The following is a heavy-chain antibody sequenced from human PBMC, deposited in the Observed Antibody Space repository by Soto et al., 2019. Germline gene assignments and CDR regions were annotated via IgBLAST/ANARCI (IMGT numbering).Heavy chain of an antibody. CDR1: GYTFTGYY. CDR3: AREGIQLWAPVDY. D-gene: IGHD5-18*01. J-gene: IGHJ4*02. Sequence: ASVKVSCKGSGYTFTGYYMHRVRQAPGQGLEWMGWINPNSGGTNYAQKFQGRVTMTRDTSISTAYMELSRLRSDDTAVYYCAREGIQLWAPVDYWGQGTLVTVSS. CDR2: INPNSGGT. V-gene: IGHV1-2*02.